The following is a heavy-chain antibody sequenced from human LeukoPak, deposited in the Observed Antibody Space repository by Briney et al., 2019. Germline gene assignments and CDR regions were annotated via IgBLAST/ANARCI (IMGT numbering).Heavy chain of an antibody. CDR3: AREGYYGSGSPPSLYFDY. J-gene: IGHJ4*02. Sequence: GGSLRLSWAASGFTFRNYVIHWVRQAPGKGLEWVAVTSSDLNVKLYADSVKGRFTISRDNSRSTLYLQMNSLRPEDTAIYYCAREGYYGSGSPPSLYFDYWGQGTLVTVSS. CDR1: GFTFRNYV. D-gene: IGHD3-10*01. V-gene: IGHV3-30-3*01. CDR2: TSSDLNVK.